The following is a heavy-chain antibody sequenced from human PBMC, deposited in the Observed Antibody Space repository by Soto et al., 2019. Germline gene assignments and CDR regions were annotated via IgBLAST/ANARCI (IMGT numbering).Heavy chain of an antibody. CDR3: ARPLGGIVGATTRYYYGMDV. V-gene: IGHV1-69*01. D-gene: IGHD1-26*01. J-gene: IGHJ6*02. CDR1: GGTFSSYA. CDR2: IIPILGTA. Sequence: QVQLVQSGAEVKKPGSSVKVSCKASGGTFSSYAISWVRQAPGPGLEWMGGIIPILGTANYAQKFQGRVTITADESTSTAYMELSSLRSEDTAVYYCARPLGGIVGATTRYYYGMDVWGQGTTVTVSS.